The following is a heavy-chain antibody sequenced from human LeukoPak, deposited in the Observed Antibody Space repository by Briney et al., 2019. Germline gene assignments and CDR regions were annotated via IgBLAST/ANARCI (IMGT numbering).Heavy chain of an antibody. J-gene: IGHJ6*02. V-gene: IGHV3-7*01. D-gene: IGHD2-15*01. CDR3: ARDLSPDIGYCSGGSCYHYYYYGMDV. CDR2: IKHDGSEK. Sequence: PGGSLRLSCAASGFPFDRYWMIWVRLAPGKGLEWVANIKHDGSEKTFVDSVKGRFTISRDNAKNSLYLQMNSLRAEDTAVYYCARDLSPDIGYCSGGSCYHYYYYGMDVWGQGTTVTVSS. CDR1: GFPFDRYW.